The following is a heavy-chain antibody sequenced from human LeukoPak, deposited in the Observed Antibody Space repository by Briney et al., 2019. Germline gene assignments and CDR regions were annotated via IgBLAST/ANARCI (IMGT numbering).Heavy chain of an antibody. CDR3: ARVRRGYDFWSGYYTGPYFDY. Sequence: SETLSLTCAVSGGSISSSTNWWSWVRQPPGKGLEWIGSIYYSGSTYYNPSLKSRVTISVDTSKNQFSLKLSSVTAADTAVYYCARVRRGYDFWSGYYTGPYFDYWGQGTLVTVSS. D-gene: IGHD3-3*01. CDR2: IYYSGST. V-gene: IGHV4-39*07. CDR1: GGSISSSTNW. J-gene: IGHJ4*02.